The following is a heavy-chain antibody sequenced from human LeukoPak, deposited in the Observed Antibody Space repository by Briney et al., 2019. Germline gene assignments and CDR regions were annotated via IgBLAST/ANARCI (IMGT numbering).Heavy chain of an antibody. V-gene: IGHV1-2*02. Sequence: ASVKVSCKASGYTFTGYYMHWVRQAPGQGLEWMGWINPNSGGTNYAQKFQGRVTMTRDTSISTAYMELSRLRSDDTAVYYCARVFGPRIAAAGNGGHWFDPWGQGTLVTVSS. J-gene: IGHJ5*02. CDR3: ARVFGPRIAAAGNGGHWFDP. CDR1: GYTFTGYY. D-gene: IGHD6-13*01. CDR2: INPNSGGT.